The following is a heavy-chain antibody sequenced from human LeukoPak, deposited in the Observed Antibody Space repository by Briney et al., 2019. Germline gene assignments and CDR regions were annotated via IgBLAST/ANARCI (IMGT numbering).Heavy chain of an antibody. CDR3: ARAPPALYYYDSSGYYFDY. Sequence: GWSLRLSCAASVFTFSSYSMNWVRQARGKGLEGVSYISSSSSTIYYADSVKGRFTISRDNAKNSLYLQMNSLRAEDTAVYYCARAPPALYYYDSSGYYFDYWGQGTLVTVSS. D-gene: IGHD3-22*01. CDR2: ISSSSSTI. CDR1: VFTFSSYS. J-gene: IGHJ4*02. V-gene: IGHV3-48*01.